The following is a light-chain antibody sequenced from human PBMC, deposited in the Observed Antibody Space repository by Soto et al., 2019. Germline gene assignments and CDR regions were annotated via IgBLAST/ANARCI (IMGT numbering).Light chain of an antibody. CDR1: QGSRND. Sequence: AIKMTQSPSSLSASVGDRVTITCRASQGSRNDLSWYQQKPGKAPKLLLYDASSLQSVFLLRFSCSGSGTDYTLSISSVQPEDCGTYYCLQDDSYPIPLGGGTKVEIK. V-gene: IGKV1-6*01. J-gene: IGKJ4*01. CDR2: DAS. CDR3: LQDDSYPIP.